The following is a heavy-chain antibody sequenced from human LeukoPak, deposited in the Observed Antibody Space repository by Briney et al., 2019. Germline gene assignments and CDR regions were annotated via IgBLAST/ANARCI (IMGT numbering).Heavy chain of an antibody. Sequence: GGSLRLSCAASGFTFSDYYMSWIRQVPGKGLEWASVIKSGGNTYYADSVKGRFTISRDNSKNTLFLQMDSLRPDDTAVYYCAGGRTRDYWGQGTLVTVSS. CDR2: IKSGGNT. CDR1: GFTFSDYY. V-gene: IGHV3-53*01. D-gene: IGHD2-2*01. J-gene: IGHJ4*02. CDR3: AGGRTRDY.